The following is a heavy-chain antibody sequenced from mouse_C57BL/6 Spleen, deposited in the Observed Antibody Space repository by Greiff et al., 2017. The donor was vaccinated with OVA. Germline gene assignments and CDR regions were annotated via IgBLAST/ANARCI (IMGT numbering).Heavy chain of an antibody. CDR3: ARDHDCYGSSPYYYAMDY. CDR2: ISDGGSYT. Sequence: EVKLMESGGGLVKPGGSLKLSCAASGFTFSSYAMSWVRQTPEKRLEWVATISDGGSYTYYPDNVKGRFTISRDNAKNNLYLQMSHLKSEDTAMYYCARDHDCYGSSPYYYAMDYWGQGTSVTVSS. CDR1: GFTFSSYA. D-gene: IGHD1-1*01. J-gene: IGHJ4*01. V-gene: IGHV5-4*01.